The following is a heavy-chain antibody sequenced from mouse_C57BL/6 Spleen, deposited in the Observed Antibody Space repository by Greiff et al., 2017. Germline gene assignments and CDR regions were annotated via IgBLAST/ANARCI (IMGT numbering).Heavy chain of an antibody. J-gene: IGHJ2*01. V-gene: IGHV1-64*01. CDR2: IHPNSGST. CDR1: GYTFTSYW. D-gene: IGHD2-4*01. Sequence: QVQLQQPGAELVKPGASVKLSCKASGYTFTSYWMHWVKQRPGQGLEWIGMIHPNSGSTNYNEKFKSKATLTVDKSSSTAYMQRSSLTSENSAVYYCERGDDYDPYLDYWGKGTTLTVSS. CDR3: ERGDDYDPYLDY.